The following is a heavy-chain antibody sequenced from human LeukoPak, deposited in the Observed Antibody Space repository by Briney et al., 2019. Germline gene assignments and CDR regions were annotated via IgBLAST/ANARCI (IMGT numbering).Heavy chain of an antibody. V-gene: IGHV3-30*03. CDR1: GFTLSIYG. CDR2: ISYDGNNK. D-gene: IGHD4-17*01. Sequence: GGSLRLSCADSGFTLSIYGLHWVRQAPGKGLEWVTVISYDGNNKFYADSVKGRFTVSRDNSNNTLYLQMSSLRLDDTAIYYCARGLNRYFTTVTPLGDYWGQGILVTVSS. J-gene: IGHJ4*02. CDR3: ARGLNRYFTTVTPLGDY.